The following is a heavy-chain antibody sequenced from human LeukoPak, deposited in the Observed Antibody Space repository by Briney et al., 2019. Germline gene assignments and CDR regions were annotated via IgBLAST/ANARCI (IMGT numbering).Heavy chain of an antibody. J-gene: IGHJ4*02. V-gene: IGHV3-48*01. CDR1: GFTFSSYN. CDR2: ISTSSSSI. CDR3: ARDYYDNSGYYHGGY. D-gene: IGHD3-22*01. Sequence: GGSLRLSCAASGFTFSSYNMNWVRQAPGKGLEGVSYISTSSSSIEYADSVKGRFTISRDNAKNSLYLQMNSLRVEDTAVYYCARDYYDNSGYYHGGYWGQGTLVTVSP.